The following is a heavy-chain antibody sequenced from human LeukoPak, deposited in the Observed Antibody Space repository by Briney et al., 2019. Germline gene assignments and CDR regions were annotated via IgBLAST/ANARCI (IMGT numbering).Heavy chain of an antibody. Sequence: SETLSLTCAVYGGSFSGYYWSWIRQPPGKGLEWIGEINHSGSTNYNPSLKSRVTISVDTSKNQFSLKLSSVTAADTAVYYCARGSDGVEYSSFFDYWGQGTLVTVSS. D-gene: IGHD6-6*01. CDR1: GGSFSGYY. CDR3: ARGSDGVEYSSFFDY. J-gene: IGHJ4*02. V-gene: IGHV4-34*01. CDR2: INHSGST.